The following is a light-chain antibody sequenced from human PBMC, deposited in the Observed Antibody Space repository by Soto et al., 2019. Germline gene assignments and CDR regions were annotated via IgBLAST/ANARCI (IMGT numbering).Light chain of an antibody. CDR2: GAS. J-gene: IGKJ4*01. CDR3: QHYRTS. Sequence: EIVLTQSPGTLSLSPGERATLSCRASQSVSSSYLAWYQKKPGQAPRQLIYGASSRATGITDRFSGSGSGTDFNLTITRLEPEDFAVYYCQHYRTSFGGGTRVEIK. V-gene: IGKV3-20*01. CDR1: QSVSSSY.